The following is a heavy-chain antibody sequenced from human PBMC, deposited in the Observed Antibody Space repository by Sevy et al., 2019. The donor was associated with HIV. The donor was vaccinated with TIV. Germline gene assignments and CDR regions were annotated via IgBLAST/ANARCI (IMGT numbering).Heavy chain of an antibody. Sequence: GGSLRLSCAASGFTFSSYWMSWVRQAPGKGLEWVANIKQDGSEKYYVDSVKGRFTISRENAKNSLYLQMNSLRAEDTAVYYCARVGRRDAFDIWGQGTMVTVSS. V-gene: IGHV3-7*03. CDR3: ARVGRRDAFDI. CDR1: GFTFSSYW. D-gene: IGHD3-10*01. CDR2: IKQDGSEK. J-gene: IGHJ3*02.